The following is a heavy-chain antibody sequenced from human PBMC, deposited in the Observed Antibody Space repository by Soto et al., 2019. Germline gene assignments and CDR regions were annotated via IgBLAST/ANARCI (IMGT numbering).Heavy chain of an antibody. D-gene: IGHD3-10*01. Sequence: SETLSLTCTVSGGSISSSDYSWSWIRQPPGKGLEYIGYIFYSGSTYLNPSLKSRVTMSVDTSKNQFSLRLSSVTAADTAVYYCARFEGVSMIRGAVRNNWFDPWGQGTLVTVSS. J-gene: IGHJ5*02. CDR3: ARFEGVSMIRGAVRNNWFDP. V-gene: IGHV4-30-4*01. CDR2: IFYSGST. CDR1: GGSISSSDYS.